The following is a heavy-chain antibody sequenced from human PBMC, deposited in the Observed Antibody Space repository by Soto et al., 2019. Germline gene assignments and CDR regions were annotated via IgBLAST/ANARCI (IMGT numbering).Heavy chain of an antibody. Sequence: ASVKVSCKASGYTFTSYAMHWVRQAPGQRLEWMGWINAGNGNTKYSQKFQGRVTITRDTSASTAYMELSSLRSEDTAVYNCARGYYDASGYYWAWFDYWGQGTLVTVSS. D-gene: IGHD3-22*01. CDR3: ARGYYDASGYYWAWFDY. CDR1: GYTFTSYA. J-gene: IGHJ4*02. CDR2: INAGNGNT. V-gene: IGHV1-3*01.